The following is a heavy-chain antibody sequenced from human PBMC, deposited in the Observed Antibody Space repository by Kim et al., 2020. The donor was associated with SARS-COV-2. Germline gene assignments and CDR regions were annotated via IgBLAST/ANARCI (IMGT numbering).Heavy chain of an antibody. CDR3: AKNGCSSWYEGGYYYYYYGMVV. CDR1: GFTFSSYG. Sequence: GGSLRLSCAASGFTFSSYGMHWVRQAPGKGLEWVAVISYDGSNKYYADSVKGRFTISRDNSKNTLYLQMNSLRAEDTAVYYCAKNGCSSWYEGGYYYYYYGMVVWGQGTTVTVSS. V-gene: IGHV3-30*18. J-gene: IGHJ6*02. CDR2: ISYDGSNK. D-gene: IGHD6-13*01.